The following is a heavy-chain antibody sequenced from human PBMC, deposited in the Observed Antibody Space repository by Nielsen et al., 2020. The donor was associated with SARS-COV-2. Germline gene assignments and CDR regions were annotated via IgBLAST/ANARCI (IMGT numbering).Heavy chain of an antibody. CDR3: ARGGSSWPGYMDV. CDR2: IYHSGST. J-gene: IGHJ6*03. V-gene: IGHV4-4*02. Sequence: WIRQPPGKGLEWIGEIYHSGSTNYNPSLKSRVTISVDKSNNQFSLKLSSVTAADTAVYYCARGGSSWPGYMDVWGKGTTVTVSS. D-gene: IGHD6-13*01.